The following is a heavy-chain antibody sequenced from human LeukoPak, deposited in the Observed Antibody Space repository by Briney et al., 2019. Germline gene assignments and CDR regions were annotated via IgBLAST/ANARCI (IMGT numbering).Heavy chain of an antibody. Sequence: PSETLSLTCAVSGYSISSGYYWGWIRQPPGKRLEWIGYIYYSGSTNYNPSLKSRVTISVDTSKNQFSLKLSSVTAADTAVYYCARTMVVTRYAFDIWGQGTMVTVSS. CDR2: IYYSGST. CDR1: GYSISSGYY. CDR3: ARTMVVTRYAFDI. D-gene: IGHD4-23*01. V-gene: IGHV4-61*01. J-gene: IGHJ3*02.